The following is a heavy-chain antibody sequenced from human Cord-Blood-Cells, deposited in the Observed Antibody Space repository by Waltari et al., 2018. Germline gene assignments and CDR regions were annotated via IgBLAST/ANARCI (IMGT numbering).Heavy chain of an antibody. CDR1: GFTFCSYA. V-gene: IGHV3-30*04. J-gene: IGHJ3*02. D-gene: IGHD6-13*01. Sequence: QVQLVASGGGVVQPGRSLRLSCAASGFTFCSYAMPWVRQAQGTGLEWVAVISYDGSNKYYADSVKGRFTISRDNSKNTLYLQMNSLRAEDTAVYYCARSGYSSSWYFAFDIWGQGTMVTVSS. CDR3: ARSGYSSSWYFAFDI. CDR2: ISYDGSNK.